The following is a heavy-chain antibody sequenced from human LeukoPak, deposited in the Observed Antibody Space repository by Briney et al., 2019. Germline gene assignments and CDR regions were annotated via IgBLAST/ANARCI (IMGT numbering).Heavy chain of an antibody. CDR1: GFSFSIYS. Sequence: PGGSLRLSCAASGFSFSIYSMNWVRQAPGKGLEWVSSIGGSSSPLYYAESVKGRFTISRDNARNSLYLQMNSVRAEDTAVYYCAKEAGQDYGALDAFDVWGQGTMVTVSS. CDR3: AKEAGQDYGALDAFDV. D-gene: IGHD4-17*01. CDR2: IGGSSSPL. J-gene: IGHJ3*01. V-gene: IGHV3-21*01.